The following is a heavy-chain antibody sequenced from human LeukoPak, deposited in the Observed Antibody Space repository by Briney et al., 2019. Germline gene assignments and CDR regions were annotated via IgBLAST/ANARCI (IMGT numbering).Heavy chain of an antibody. CDR2: IYPGDSDT. Sequence: GESLKISCKGSGYSFTCYWIGWVRQMPGKGLEWMGIIYPGDSDTRYSPSFQGQVTISADKSISTAYLQWSSLKASDTAMYYCATNSYGHSYYFDYWGQGTLVTVSS. CDR1: GYSFTCYW. CDR3: ATNSYGHSYYFDY. D-gene: IGHD5-18*01. J-gene: IGHJ4*02. V-gene: IGHV5-51*01.